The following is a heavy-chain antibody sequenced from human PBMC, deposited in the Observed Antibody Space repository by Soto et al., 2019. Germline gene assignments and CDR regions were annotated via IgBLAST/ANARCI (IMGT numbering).Heavy chain of an antibody. Sequence: QVQLVQSGAEVKKPGASVKVSCKASGYTFTSYDINWVRQATGQGLEWMGWMNPNSGNTGYAQKFRGRVTMTKTTSICTAYVGLSSMRSEDTAVYYCARGPQRLYYYDSSGADFDPWGQGTLVTVSS. J-gene: IGHJ5*02. V-gene: IGHV1-8*01. CDR3: ARGPQRLYYYDSSGADFDP. CDR2: MNPNSGNT. D-gene: IGHD3-22*01. CDR1: GYTFTSYD.